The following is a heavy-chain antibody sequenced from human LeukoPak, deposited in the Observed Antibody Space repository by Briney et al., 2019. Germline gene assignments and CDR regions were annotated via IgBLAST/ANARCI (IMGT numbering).Heavy chain of an antibody. CDR2: ITSSDDTT. Sequence: RGSLRLPCTPSGLTLSIYAKSWVPRAPGRGLEWVSPITSSDDTTLYAHSERGRFTSSRDNSKNTLYLQMSSLRADDTAVFYCAKDRPNCFGSNGHYYRRNGDSWGQGTLVTVSS. V-gene: IGHV3-23*01. J-gene: IGHJ5*01. CDR1: GLTLSIYA. D-gene: IGHD3-10*01. CDR3: AKDRPNCFGSNGHYYRRNGDS.